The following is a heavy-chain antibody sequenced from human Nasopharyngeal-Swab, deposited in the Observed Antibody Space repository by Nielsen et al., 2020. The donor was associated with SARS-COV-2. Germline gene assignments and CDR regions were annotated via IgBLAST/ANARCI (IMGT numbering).Heavy chain of an antibody. V-gene: IGHV1-2*04. J-gene: IGHJ6*03. CDR2: INPNSGGT. D-gene: IGHD2-2*01. Sequence: WARQVPGQGPEWMGWINPNSGGTNYAQKFQGWVTMTRDTSISTAYMELSRLRSDDTAVYYCARAAKGYCSSTSCYAIPEYYYYYMDAWGKGTTVTVSS. CDR3: ARAAKGYCSSTSCYAIPEYYYYYMDA.